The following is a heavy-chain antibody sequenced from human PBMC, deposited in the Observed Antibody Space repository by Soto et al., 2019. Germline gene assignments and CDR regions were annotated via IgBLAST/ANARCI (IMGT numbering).Heavy chain of an antibody. CDR3: AKAVAGYYDGIDV. CDR2: ISWNSGSI. CDR1: GFTFDDYA. V-gene: IGHV3-9*01. J-gene: IGHJ6*02. Sequence: ESGGGLVQPGRSLRLSYAASGFTFDDYALQWVRQTPGKGRECDSGISWNSGSIGYDDSVKGHFTISRDNAKNSLYLQMRGLSPEVTALYYCAKAVAGYYDGIDVWGQGTTVTVSS.